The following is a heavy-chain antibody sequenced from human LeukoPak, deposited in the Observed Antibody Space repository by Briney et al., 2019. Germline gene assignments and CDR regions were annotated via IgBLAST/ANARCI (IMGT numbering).Heavy chain of an antibody. V-gene: IGHV4-61*02. J-gene: IGHJ6*02. CDR1: GGSISSGSYY. CDR3: ARDLSIAVAMDV. CDR2: IYTSGST. Sequence: PSQTLSLTCTVSGGSISSGSYYWSWIRQPAGKGLEWIGRIYTSGSTNYNPSLKSRVTISVDTSKNQFSLKLSSVTAADTAVYYCARDLSIAVAMDVWGQGTTVTVSS. D-gene: IGHD6-19*01.